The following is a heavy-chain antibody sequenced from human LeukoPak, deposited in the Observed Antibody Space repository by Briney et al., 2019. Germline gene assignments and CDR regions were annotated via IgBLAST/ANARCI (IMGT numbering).Heavy chain of an antibody. J-gene: IGHJ6*03. CDR3: ARFGVYFDIDV. CDR2: IHYTGKP. D-gene: IGHD3-16*01. Sequence: PSETLSLTCSVSGGSISGHYWTWIRQPPGKGLEWIGQIHYTGKPDYNPSLKSRITISVDTSKNQVSLQVSSVTAADSAIYYCARFGVYFDIDVWGHGTTVTVFS. CDR1: GGSISGHY. V-gene: IGHV4-59*11.